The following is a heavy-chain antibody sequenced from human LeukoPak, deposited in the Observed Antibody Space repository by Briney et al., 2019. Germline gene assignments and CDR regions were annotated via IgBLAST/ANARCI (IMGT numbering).Heavy chain of an antibody. D-gene: IGHD3-10*01. V-gene: IGHV3-30*18. Sequence: GSLRLSCAASGFTFSSYGLHWVRQAPGKGLEWVAVISHDGSNKYYADSVKGRFTISRDNSKNTLYLQMNSLRAEDTAVYYCAKGSDYYGSGSYYDYWGQGTLVTVSS. J-gene: IGHJ4*02. CDR3: AKGSDYYGSGSYYDY. CDR1: GFTFSSYG. CDR2: ISHDGSNK.